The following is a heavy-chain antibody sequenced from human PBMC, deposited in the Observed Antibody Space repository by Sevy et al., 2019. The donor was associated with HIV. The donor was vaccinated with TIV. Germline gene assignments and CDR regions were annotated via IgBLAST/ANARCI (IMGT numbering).Heavy chain of an antibody. J-gene: IGHJ3*02. CDR3: ARDYLIMINLGRSKDI. Sequence: GGSLRLSCAASGFTNFRSYTMHWVRQAPGKGLEWVSVISYDGSKKYYADSVKGRCTISRDDSKKTLYLLMNSLRAEDTALYYCARDYLIMINLGRSKDIWGQGTMVTVSS. D-gene: IGHD3-16*01. V-gene: IGHV3-30-3*01. CDR2: ISYDGSKK. CDR1: GFTNFRSYT.